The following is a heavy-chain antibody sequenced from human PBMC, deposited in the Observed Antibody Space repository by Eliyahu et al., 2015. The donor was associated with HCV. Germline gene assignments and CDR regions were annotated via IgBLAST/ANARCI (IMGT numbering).Heavy chain of an antibody. CDR1: GGTFSSYA. Sequence: QVQLVQSGAEVKKPGSSVKVSCKASGGTFSSYAISWVRXAPGQGLEWMGGIIPIFGTXNYAQKFQGRVTITADESTSTAYMELSSLRSEDTAVYYCARSLLYYDFWSGYDYYYYYGMDVWGQGTTVTVSS. CDR3: ARSLLYYDFWSGYDYYYYYGMDV. D-gene: IGHD3-3*01. CDR2: IIPIFGTX. V-gene: IGHV1-69*01. J-gene: IGHJ6*02.